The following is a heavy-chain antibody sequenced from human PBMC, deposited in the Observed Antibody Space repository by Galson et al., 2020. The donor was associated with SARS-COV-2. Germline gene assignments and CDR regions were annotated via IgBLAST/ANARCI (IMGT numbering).Heavy chain of an antibody. CDR3: VSQYYDIWTGYISTLFGC. J-gene: IGHJ4*02. CDR2: IYYSGST. V-gene: IGHV4-39*01. D-gene: IGHD3-9*01. Sequence: SETLSLTCTVSGGSIISSSYYWGWIRQPPGKGLEWIGSIYYSGSTYYNPSLKSRVTTSLYTSKNQFSLKLSSLTAADTAVYYCVSQYYDIWTGYISTLFGCWGQGTLVSVSS. CDR1: GGSIISSSYY.